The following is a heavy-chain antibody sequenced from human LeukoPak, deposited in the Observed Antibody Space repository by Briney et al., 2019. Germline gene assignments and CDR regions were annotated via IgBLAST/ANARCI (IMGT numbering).Heavy chain of an antibody. D-gene: IGHD6-13*01. Sequence: GGSLRLSCAASGFTFSDYYMSWIRQAPGKGLEWVSYISSSGSTIYYADSVKGRFTISRDNAKNSLYLQMNSLRAEDTAVYYCARDRGRLRAAAVGGLDYWGQGTLVTVSS. CDR3: ARDRGRLRAAAVGGLDY. CDR1: GFTFSDYY. J-gene: IGHJ4*02. V-gene: IGHV3-11*01. CDR2: ISSSGSTI.